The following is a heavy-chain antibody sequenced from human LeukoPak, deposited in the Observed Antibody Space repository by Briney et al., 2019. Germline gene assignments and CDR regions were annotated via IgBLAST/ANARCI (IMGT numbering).Heavy chain of an antibody. CDR1: GVSISGYY. J-gene: IGHJ4*02. CDR3: ARAYSYGSNYFDY. CDR2: IYYSGST. V-gene: IGHV4-59*08. D-gene: IGHD5-18*01. Sequence: PSETLSLTCTVSGVSISGYYWSWIRQPPGKGLEWIGYIYYSGSTHYNPSLKSRVTISVDTSKNQFSLKLSSVTAADTAVYYCARAYSYGSNYFDYWGQGTLVTVSS.